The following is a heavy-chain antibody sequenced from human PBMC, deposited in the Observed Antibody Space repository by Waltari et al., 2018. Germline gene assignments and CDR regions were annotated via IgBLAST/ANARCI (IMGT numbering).Heavy chain of an antibody. J-gene: IGHJ4*02. V-gene: IGHV1-46*01. CDR1: GHTFTTYY. CDR2: VLPSGAT. CDR3: VREKVGGTFDY. Sequence: QVQLVQSGAEVKKPGASVKVSCKASGHTFTTYYMHWVRQVPGQGLEWLGIVLPSGATNYAQNFRGRVTMTSDTSTNTVYMDLSSLRSEDTAVYYCVREKVGGTFDYWGQGTLVTVSS.